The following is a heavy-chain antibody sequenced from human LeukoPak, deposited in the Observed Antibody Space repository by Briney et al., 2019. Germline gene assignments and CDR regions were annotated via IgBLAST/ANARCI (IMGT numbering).Heavy chain of an antibody. Sequence: SETLSLTCTVSGGSISNYYWSWIRQPPGKGLEWIGSIYYSGSTYYNPSLKSRVTISVDTSKNQFSLKLSSVTAADTAVYYCAGATMVRGVELPYGMDVWGQGTTVTVSS. CDR2: IYYSGST. J-gene: IGHJ6*02. CDR1: GGSISNYY. CDR3: AGATMVRGVELPYGMDV. V-gene: IGHV4-59*04. D-gene: IGHD3-10*01.